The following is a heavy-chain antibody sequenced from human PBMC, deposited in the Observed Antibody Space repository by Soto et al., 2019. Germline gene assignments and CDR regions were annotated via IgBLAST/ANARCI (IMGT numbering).Heavy chain of an antibody. CDR2: INPSGGST. Sequence: ASVKVSCKASGYTFTSDYMDWVRQAPGQGLEWMGIINPSGGSTSYAQKFQGRVTMTRDTSTSTVYMELSSLRSEDTAVYYCASSAPYCSGTSCYVSWFDPWGQGTLVTVSS. CDR1: GYTFTSDY. D-gene: IGHD2-2*01. CDR3: ASSAPYCSGTSCYVSWFDP. J-gene: IGHJ5*02. V-gene: IGHV1-46*01.